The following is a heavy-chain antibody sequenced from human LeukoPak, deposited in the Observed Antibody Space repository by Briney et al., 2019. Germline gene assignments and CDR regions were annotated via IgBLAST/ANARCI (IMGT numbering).Heavy chain of an antibody. CDR3: AKRGTRATHGMDV. D-gene: IGHD3-16*01. Sequence: GGSLRLSCGASGFPFSCYGIHWVRQAPGKGLEWVAVVWYDGKNKFYGDSVKGRFTLSRDNSKNTVDLQMNSLRVEETAVYYCAKRGTRATHGMDVCGQGTTVTVSS. CDR2: VWYDGKNK. J-gene: IGHJ6*02. CDR1: GFPFSCYG. V-gene: IGHV3-33*06.